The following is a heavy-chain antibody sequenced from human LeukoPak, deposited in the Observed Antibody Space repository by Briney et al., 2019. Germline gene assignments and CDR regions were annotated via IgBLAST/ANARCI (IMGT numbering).Heavy chain of an antibody. CDR3: ATAGYSSSRPSPAGPH. D-gene: IGHD6-13*01. CDR1: GFTYISYE. CDR2: ISSSGSTI. Sequence: GGSLRLSCAASGFTYISYEMNWVRQAPGKGLEWVSHISSSGSTIYYADSVKGGFTISRDNAKNSLSLQMNSLRAEDTAVCYCATAGYSSSRPSPAGPHWGQGTLVTVSS. J-gene: IGHJ4*02. V-gene: IGHV3-48*03.